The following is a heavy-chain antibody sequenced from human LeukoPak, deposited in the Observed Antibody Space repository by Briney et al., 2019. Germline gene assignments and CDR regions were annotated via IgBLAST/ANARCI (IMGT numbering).Heavy chain of an antibody. CDR1: GGSISGSSYY. CDR2: AYYTGTT. D-gene: IGHD3-3*01. J-gene: IGHJ4*02. V-gene: IGHV4-39*01. CDR3: ARQDTITTPGVDY. Sequence: SETLSLTCTVSGGSISGSSYYWGWLRQPPGKGLEWIANAYYTGTTYYNPSLKSRVTVSVDTSKNQFSLKLSSVTAADTAVYYCARQDTITTPGVDYWGQGPQVNVSS.